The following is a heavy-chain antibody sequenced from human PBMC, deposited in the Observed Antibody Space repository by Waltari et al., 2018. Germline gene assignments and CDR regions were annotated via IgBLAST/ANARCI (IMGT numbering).Heavy chain of an antibody. J-gene: IGHJ4*02. CDR3: ARDSVYYDSSGYQRAFDY. V-gene: IGHV4-39*07. CDR1: GGSISSSSYY. D-gene: IGHD3-22*01. Sequence: QLQLQESGPGLVKPSETLSLTCTVSGGSISSSSYYWGWIRQPPGKGLEWIGSIYYSGSTNYNPSLKSRVTISVDTSKNQFSLKLSSVTAADTAVYYCARDSVYYDSSGYQRAFDYWGQGTLVTVSS. CDR2: IYYSGST.